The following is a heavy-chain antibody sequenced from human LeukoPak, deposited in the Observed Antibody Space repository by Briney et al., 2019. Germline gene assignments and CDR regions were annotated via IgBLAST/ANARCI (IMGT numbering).Heavy chain of an antibody. V-gene: IGHV1-18*01. CDR2: ISAYNGNT. J-gene: IGHJ6*02. D-gene: IGHD2-2*01. Sequence: ASVKVSCKVSGVSLSATSIHWVRQAPGQGLEWMGWISAYNGNTNYAQKLQGRVTMTTDTSTSTAYMELRRLRSDDTAVYYCARVGGPAAQVQDGMDVWGQGTTVTVSS. CDR1: GVSLSATS. CDR3: ARVGGPAAQVQDGMDV.